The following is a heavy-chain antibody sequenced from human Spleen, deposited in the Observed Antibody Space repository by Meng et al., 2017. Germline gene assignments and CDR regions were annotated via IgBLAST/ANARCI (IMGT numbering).Heavy chain of an antibody. J-gene: IGHJ4*02. D-gene: IGHD2-15*01. Sequence: QVQLQESGPGLVKPSETLSLTCTVSGGSISSYYWSWSRQPPGKGLECIGYIYYSGSTNYNPSLKSRVTISVYTSKNQFSLKLSSVTAADTAVYYCARLWGYCSGGSCHGMDWGQGTLVTVSS. CDR3: ARLWGYCSGGSCHGMD. CDR2: IYYSGST. CDR1: GGSISSYY. V-gene: IGHV4-59*08.